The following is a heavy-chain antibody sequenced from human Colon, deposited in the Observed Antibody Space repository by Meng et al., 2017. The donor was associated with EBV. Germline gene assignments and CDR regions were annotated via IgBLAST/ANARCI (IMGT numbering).Heavy chain of an antibody. D-gene: IGHD4-17*01. J-gene: IGHJ2*01. CDR3: ASLYGDSSVWYLDL. CDR1: GGSISSGNHY. CDR2: IYYSGST. V-gene: IGHV4-31*03. Sequence: QVQLRRSGLGLVKPSQTLSLTCTVSGGSISSGNHYGSWIRQHPGKGLEYIGYIYYSGSTYYNPSLKSRVIISVDTSKNQFSLRLNSVTAADTAVYYCASLYGDSSVWYLDLWGRGTLVTVSS.